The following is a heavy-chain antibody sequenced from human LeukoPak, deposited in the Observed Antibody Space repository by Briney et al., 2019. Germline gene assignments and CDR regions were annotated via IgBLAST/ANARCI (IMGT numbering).Heavy chain of an antibody. Sequence: SETLSLTCAVYGGSFSGYYWSWIRQPPGKGLEWIGEINHSGSTNHNPSLKSRVTISVDTSKNQFSLKLSSVTAADTAVYYCARVILYGSGSSFDYWGQGTLVTVSS. D-gene: IGHD3-10*01. CDR3: ARVILYGSGSSFDY. CDR2: INHSGST. CDR1: GGSFSGYY. V-gene: IGHV4-34*01. J-gene: IGHJ4*02.